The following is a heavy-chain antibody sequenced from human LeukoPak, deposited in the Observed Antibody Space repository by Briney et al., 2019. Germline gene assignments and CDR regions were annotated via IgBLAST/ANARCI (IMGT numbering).Heavy chain of an antibody. CDR1: GGSISSSSYY. J-gene: IGHJ2*01. CDR3: ASHGTLGVLATGVYFDL. D-gene: IGHD3-10*01. Sequence: PSETLSLTCTVSGGSISSSSYYWGWIRQPPGKGLEWIGSIYYSGSTYYNPSLKSRVTISVDTSKNQFSLKLSSVTAADTAVYYCASHGTLGVLATGVYFDLWGRGTLVTVSS. CDR2: IYYSGST. V-gene: IGHV4-39*07.